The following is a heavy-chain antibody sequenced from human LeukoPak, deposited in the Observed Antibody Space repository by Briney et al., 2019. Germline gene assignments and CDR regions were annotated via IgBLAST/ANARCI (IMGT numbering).Heavy chain of an antibody. CDR2: IRGSGGST. J-gene: IGHJ4*02. V-gene: IGHV3-23*01. CDR1: GFTFNSYA. Sequence: GGSLRLSCAASGFTFNSYAMSWVRQAPGMGLEWVSAIRGSGGSTYYADSVKGRFTISRDNSKNTVYLQMNSLRAEDTAAYYCARQWPSRIAVAGTGDFDCWGQGTLVTVSS. D-gene: IGHD6-19*01. CDR3: ARQWPSRIAVAGTGDFDC.